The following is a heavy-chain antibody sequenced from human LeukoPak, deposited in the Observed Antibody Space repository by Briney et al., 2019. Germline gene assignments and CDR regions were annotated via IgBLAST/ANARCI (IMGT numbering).Heavy chain of an antibody. D-gene: IGHD1/OR15-1a*01. Sequence: ASVKVSCKASGYTFTSYYIHWVRQTTGQGLEWMGIINANSGSTTNAQRFQGRVTMTRDTSTSTVYMELSSLRSEDTAVYYCARDDGGGTYYFDYWGQGTLVTVSS. CDR3: ARDDGGGTYYFDY. J-gene: IGHJ4*02. CDR1: GYTFTSYY. CDR2: INANSGST. V-gene: IGHV1-46*01.